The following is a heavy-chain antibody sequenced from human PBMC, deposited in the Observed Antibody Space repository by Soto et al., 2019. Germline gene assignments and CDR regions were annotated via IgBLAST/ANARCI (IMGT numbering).Heavy chain of an antibody. Sequence: QVQLVESGGGVVQPGRSLRLSCAASGFTFSSYGMHWVRQAPGKGLEWVAVIWDDGSNKYYADYVKGRFTISRDNSKNRLYLQMNSLRAEETAVYYCAREEYNYVWGSYRGAFDIWGQGTMVTVSS. J-gene: IGHJ3*02. CDR3: AREEYNYVWGSYRGAFDI. CDR2: IWDDGSNK. V-gene: IGHV3-33*01. CDR1: GFTFSSYG. D-gene: IGHD3-16*02.